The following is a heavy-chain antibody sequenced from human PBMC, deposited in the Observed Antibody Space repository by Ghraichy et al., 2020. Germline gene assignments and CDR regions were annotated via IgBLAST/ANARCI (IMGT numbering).Heavy chain of an antibody. CDR1: GFTFRNFA. J-gene: IGHJ4*02. CDR2: IRGNGIST. D-gene: IGHD3-9*01. Sequence: GGSLRLSCAASGFTFRNFAMSWVRQAPGKGLEWVSTIRGNGISTYYADSVRGRLTISRDNSKNTLFLQMNSLRAEDTAIYYCAKFEGWDDDWYYLDYWGQGSLVTVSS. CDR3: AKFEGWDDDWYYLDY. V-gene: IGHV3-23*01.